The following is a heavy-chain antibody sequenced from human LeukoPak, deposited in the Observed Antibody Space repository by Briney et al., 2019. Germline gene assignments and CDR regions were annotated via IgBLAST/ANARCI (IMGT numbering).Heavy chain of an antibody. J-gene: IGHJ4*02. V-gene: IGHV1-18*01. D-gene: IGHD3-22*01. CDR3: ARDSYYDSSGYYPY. Sequence: ASVKVSCKASGYTFTSYGISWVRQAPGQGLEWMGWISAYNGNTNYAQKLQGRVTMTTDTSTSTAYVELRSLRSDDTAVYYCARDSYYDSSGYYPYWGQGTLVTVSS. CDR1: GYTFTSYG. CDR2: ISAYNGNT.